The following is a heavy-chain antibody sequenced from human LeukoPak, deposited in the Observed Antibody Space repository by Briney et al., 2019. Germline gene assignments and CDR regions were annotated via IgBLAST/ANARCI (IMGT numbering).Heavy chain of an antibody. V-gene: IGHV1-18*01. D-gene: IGHD6-13*01. CDR2: FIAYNGNT. J-gene: IGHJ4*02. CDR3: ARDYPQQLTVFDD. CDR1: GYTFTSYG. Sequence: ASVKLSCKASGYTFTSYGISWVRQAPGQGLEWMGSFIAYNGNTNYAQKLQGRVTMTTDTYTSTAYMELRSRRSDDTAVYYCARDYPQQLTVFDDWGQGTLVTVSS.